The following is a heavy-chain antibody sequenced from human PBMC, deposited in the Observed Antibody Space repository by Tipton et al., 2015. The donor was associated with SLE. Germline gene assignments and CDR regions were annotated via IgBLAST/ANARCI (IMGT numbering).Heavy chain of an antibody. J-gene: IGHJ5*02. CDR2: ITNNGNT. CDR1: FGSISGTNYY. CDR3: ARHDTNYGRNWFDP. V-gene: IGHV4-39*01. D-gene: IGHD2-8*01. Sequence: LSLPFPFSFGSISGTNYYWAWIRQPPGKGPEWIGRITNNGNTYYIPSLQSRVTMSVDTSKNHFSLKLSSVTAADTAVYYLARHDTNYGRNWFDPWGQGTLVTVSS.